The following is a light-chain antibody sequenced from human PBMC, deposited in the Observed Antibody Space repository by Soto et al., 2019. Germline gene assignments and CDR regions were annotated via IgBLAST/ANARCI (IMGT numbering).Light chain of an antibody. J-gene: IGKJ1*01. CDR3: QHYIDSSWT. Sequence: DIHLTQSPSTLSASVGDRITITCRASQSIGRWMAWYQQKPDRAPKPLIYTTYSLESGVPSRFSGTGSGTEFTLTISSLQPDDFATYYCQHYIDSSWTFGQGTKVEIK. V-gene: IGKV1-5*03. CDR2: TTY. CDR1: QSIGRW.